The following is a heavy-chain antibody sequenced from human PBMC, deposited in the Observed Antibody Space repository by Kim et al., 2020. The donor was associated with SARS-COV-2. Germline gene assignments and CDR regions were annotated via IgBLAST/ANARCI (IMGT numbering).Heavy chain of an antibody. Sequence: YAQGFTGRFVFSLDTSVSTAYLQISSLKAEDTAVYYCAREGVGELLTFDYWGQGTLVTVSS. V-gene: IGHV7-4-1*02. D-gene: IGHD1-26*01. CDR3: AREGVGELLTFDY. J-gene: IGHJ4*02.